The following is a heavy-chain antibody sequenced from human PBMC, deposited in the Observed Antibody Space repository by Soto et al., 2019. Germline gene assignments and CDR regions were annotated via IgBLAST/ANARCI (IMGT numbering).Heavy chain of an antibody. J-gene: IGHJ3*02. CDR3: ARALILTGYYIHDAFDI. CDR2: IYYSGST. Sequence: QVQLQESGPGLVKPSETLSLTCTVSGGSISSYYWSWIRQPPGKGLEWIGYIYYSGSTNYNPSLKSRVTISVDTSKNQFSLKLSSVTAADKAVYYCARALILTGYYIHDAFDIWGQGTMVTVSS. V-gene: IGHV4-59*01. D-gene: IGHD3-9*01. CDR1: GGSISSYY.